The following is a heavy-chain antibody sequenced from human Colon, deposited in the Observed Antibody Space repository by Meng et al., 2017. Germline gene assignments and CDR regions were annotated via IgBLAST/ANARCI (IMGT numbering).Heavy chain of an antibody. CDR1: GHTFSRSG. V-gene: IGHV1-18*01. D-gene: IGHD3-10*01. Sequence: ASAKVSCKASGHTFSRSGVNWVRQAPGQGLEWMGWISAYNGNTKYAQTLQGRVTLTIDASTSTAYMDLRSLISDDTAVYYCARGEWFGEFDYWGQGTLVTVSS. CDR2: ISAYNGNT. CDR3: ARGEWFGEFDY. J-gene: IGHJ4*02.